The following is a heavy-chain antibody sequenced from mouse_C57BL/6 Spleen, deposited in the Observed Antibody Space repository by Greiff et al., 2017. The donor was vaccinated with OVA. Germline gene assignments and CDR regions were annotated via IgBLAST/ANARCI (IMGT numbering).Heavy chain of an antibody. Sequence: VQLQQSGAELARPGASVKMSCKASGYTFTSYTMHWVKQRPGQGLEWIGYINPSSGYTKYNQKFKDKATLTADKSSSTAYMQLSRLTSEDSAVYYCARDYYSNSWFAYWGQGTLVTVSA. V-gene: IGHV1-4*01. CDR3: ARDYYSNSWFAY. J-gene: IGHJ3*01. CDR1: GYTFTSYT. CDR2: INPSSGYT. D-gene: IGHD2-5*01.